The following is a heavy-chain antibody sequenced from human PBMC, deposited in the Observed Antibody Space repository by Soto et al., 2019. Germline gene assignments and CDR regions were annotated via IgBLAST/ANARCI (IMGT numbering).Heavy chain of an antibody. Sequence: QVQLVQSGAEVKKPGSSVKVSCTASGGTFSSYAISWVRQAPGQGLEWMGGIIPIFGTANYAQKFQGRVTITADEYTTTAYMERSSLRFEDTAVYYCARGHPITGTIYYYYGMDVWGQGTTVTVSS. V-gene: IGHV1-69*01. D-gene: IGHD1-7*01. CDR2: IIPIFGTA. J-gene: IGHJ6*02. CDR3: ARGHPITGTIYYYYGMDV. CDR1: GGTFSSYA.